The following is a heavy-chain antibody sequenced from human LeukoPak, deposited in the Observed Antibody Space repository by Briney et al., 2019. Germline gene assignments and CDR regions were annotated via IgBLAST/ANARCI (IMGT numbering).Heavy chain of an antibody. CDR1: GGTFSSYA. D-gene: IGHD3-22*01. V-gene: IGHV1-69*05. Sequence: SVKVSCKASGGTFSSYAISWVRQAPGQGLEWMGRIIPIFGTANYAQKFQGRVTITTDESTGTAYMELSSLRSEDTAVYYCARGYDSSGYSLGYFDYWGQGTLATVSS. CDR3: ARGYDSSGYSLGYFDY. CDR2: IIPIFGTA. J-gene: IGHJ4*02.